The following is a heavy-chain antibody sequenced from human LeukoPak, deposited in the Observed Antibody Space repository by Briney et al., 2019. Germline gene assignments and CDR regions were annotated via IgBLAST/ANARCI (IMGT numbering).Heavy chain of an antibody. J-gene: IGHJ6*03. CDR3: ARGVSPGNYYYYMDV. CDR2: IIPIFGTA. V-gene: IGHV1-69*05. CDR1: GGTFSSYA. D-gene: IGHD4-23*01. Sequence: ASVKVSCKASGGTFSSYAISWVRQAPGQGLEWMGGIIPIFGTANYAQKFQDRVTITTDESTSTAYMELSSLRSEDTAVYYCARGVSPGNYYYYMDVWGKGTTVTVSS.